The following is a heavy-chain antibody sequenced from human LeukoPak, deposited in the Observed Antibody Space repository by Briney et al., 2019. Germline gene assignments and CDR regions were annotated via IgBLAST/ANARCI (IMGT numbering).Heavy chain of an antibody. CDR1: GFTFSRYN. CDR3: AREIAAAGIYYYYGMDV. CDR2: ISSSSGAI. V-gene: IGHV3-48*01. Sequence: GGSLRLSCAASGFTFSRYNMNWVRQAPGKGLEWVSYISSSSGAIYYADSVKGRFTISRDNAKNSLYLQMNSLRAEDTAVYYCAREIAAAGIYYYYGMDVWGQGTTVTVSS. D-gene: IGHD6-13*01. J-gene: IGHJ6*02.